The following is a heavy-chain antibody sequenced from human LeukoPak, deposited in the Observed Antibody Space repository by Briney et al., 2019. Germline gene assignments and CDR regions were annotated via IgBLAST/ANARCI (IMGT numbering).Heavy chain of an antibody. Sequence: SGTLSLTCAVYGGSFSGYYWSWIRQPPGKGLEWIGEINHSGSTNYNPSLKSRVTISVDTSKNQFSLKLSSVTAADTAVYYCARRPTTIFGVVITYYYYYGMDVWGQGTTVTVSS. CDR2: INHSGST. J-gene: IGHJ6*02. D-gene: IGHD3-3*01. CDR3: ARRPTTIFGVVITYYYYYGMDV. CDR1: GGSFSGYY. V-gene: IGHV4-34*01.